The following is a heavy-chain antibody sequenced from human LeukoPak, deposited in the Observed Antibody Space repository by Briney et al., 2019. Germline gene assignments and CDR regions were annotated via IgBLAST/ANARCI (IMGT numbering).Heavy chain of an antibody. V-gene: IGHV7-4-1*02. CDR2: INTKTGNP. J-gene: IGHJ4*02. D-gene: IGHD1-26*01. CDR1: GYTFTNYA. CDR3: ARLPSGSRAVYYFDY. Sequence: GASVKVSCKASGYTFTNYALNWVRQAPGQGLEWMGWINTKTGNPTYAQGFTGRFVFSLDTSVSTAYLQISSLQPEDTAVYYCARLPSGSRAVYYFDYWGQGTLVTVSS.